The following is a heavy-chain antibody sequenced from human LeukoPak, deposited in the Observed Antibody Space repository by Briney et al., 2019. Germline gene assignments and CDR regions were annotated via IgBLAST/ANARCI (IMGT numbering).Heavy chain of an antibody. CDR1: GFTFSSHG. J-gene: IGHJ6*03. CDR3: ARHSWGYCSGGSCYSGAYYYYYMDV. V-gene: IGHV3-30*03. Sequence: GGSLRLSCAASGFTFSSHGMHWVRQAPGKGLEWVAVISYDGSDKYYADSVKGRFTISRDNAKNSLYLQMNSLRAEDTAVYYCARHSWGYCSGGSCYSGAYYYYYMDVWGKGTTVTVSS. D-gene: IGHD2-15*01. CDR2: ISYDGSDK.